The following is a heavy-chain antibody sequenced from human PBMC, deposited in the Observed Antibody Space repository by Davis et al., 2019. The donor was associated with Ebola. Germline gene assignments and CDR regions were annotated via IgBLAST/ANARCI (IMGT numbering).Heavy chain of an antibody. V-gene: IGHV1-2*06. CDR1: GYTFTDYN. J-gene: IGHJ4*02. D-gene: IGHD4-11*01. CDR2: VILKFGAT. CDR3: ARGHNYAHEY. Sequence: ASVKVSCKASGYTFTDYNIHWMRQAPGQGLEWLGRVILKFGATNYAQKFQGRVTMTRDTSISTVYMELSSLRYDDTADYYCARGHNYAHEYWGQGTLVTVSS.